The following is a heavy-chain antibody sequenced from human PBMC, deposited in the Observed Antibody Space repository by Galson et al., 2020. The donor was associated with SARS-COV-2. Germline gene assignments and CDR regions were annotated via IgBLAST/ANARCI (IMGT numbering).Heavy chain of an antibody. D-gene: IGHD2-2*01. CDR1: GFTFSSYA. Sequence: GESLKISCAASGFTFSSYAMSWVRQAPGKGLEWVSAISGSGGSTYYADSVKGRFTISRDNSKNTLYLQMNSLRAEDTAVYYCAKDWGYCSSTSCYATPTRQTYYYYGMDVWGQGTTVTVSS. J-gene: IGHJ6*02. CDR3: AKDWGYCSSTSCYATPTRQTYYYYGMDV. V-gene: IGHV3-23*01. CDR2: ISGSGGST.